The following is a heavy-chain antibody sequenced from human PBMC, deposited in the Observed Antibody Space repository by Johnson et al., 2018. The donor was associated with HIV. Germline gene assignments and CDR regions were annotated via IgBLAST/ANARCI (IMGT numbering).Heavy chain of an antibody. CDR2: IKSKTDGGTT. J-gene: IGHJ3*02. CDR1: GFTFSNVW. D-gene: IGHD3-16*01. V-gene: IGHV3-15*01. Sequence: QLVESGGGVVQPGRSLRLSCAASGFTFSNVWMSWVRQTPGKGLEWVGRIKSKTDGGTTDYAAPVKGRFTISRDNSKNTLYLQMGSLRAEDMAVYYCARGQGGAITHDAFDIWGQGTMVTVSS. CDR3: ARGQGGAITHDAFDI.